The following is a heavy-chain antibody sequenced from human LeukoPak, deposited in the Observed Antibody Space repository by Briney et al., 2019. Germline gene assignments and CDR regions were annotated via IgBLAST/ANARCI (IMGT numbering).Heavy chain of an antibody. Sequence: DPSETLSLTCTVSGGSISSSSYYWGWIRQPPGKGLEWIGSIYYSGSTYYDPSLKSQVTISVDTSKNQFSLKLSSVTAADTAVYYCARRRGIAAAGIDYWGQGTLVTVSS. D-gene: IGHD6-13*01. CDR2: IYYSGST. V-gene: IGHV4-39*01. CDR1: GGSISSSSYY. CDR3: ARRRGIAAAGIDY. J-gene: IGHJ4*02.